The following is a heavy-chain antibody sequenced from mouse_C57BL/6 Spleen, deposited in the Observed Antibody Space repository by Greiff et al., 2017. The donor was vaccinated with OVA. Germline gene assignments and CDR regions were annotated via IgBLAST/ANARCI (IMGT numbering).Heavy chain of an antibody. CDR3: ARPGYYYGSSPFAY. V-gene: IGHV5-17*01. J-gene: IGHJ3*01. CDR2: ISSGSSTI. CDR1: GFTFSDYG. D-gene: IGHD1-1*01. Sequence: DVHLVESGGGLVKPGGSLKLSCAASGFTFSDYGMHWVRQAPEKGLEWVAYISSGSSTIYYADTVKGRFTISRDNAKNTLFLQMTSLRSEDTAMYYCARPGYYYGSSPFAYWGQGTLVTVSA.